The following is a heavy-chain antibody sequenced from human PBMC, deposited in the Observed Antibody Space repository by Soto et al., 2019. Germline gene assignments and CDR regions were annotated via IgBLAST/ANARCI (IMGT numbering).Heavy chain of an antibody. D-gene: IGHD5-12*01. V-gene: IGHV3-30*18. CDR1: GFTFSSYG. Sequence: QVQLVESGGGVVQPGRSLRLSCAASGFTFSSYGMHWVRQAPGKGLEWVAVISYDGSNKYYADSVKGRFTISRDNSKNTLYLQMNSLRAEDTAVYYCAKSYVGIVATDAFDIWGQGTMVTVSS. CDR2: ISYDGSNK. CDR3: AKSYVGIVATDAFDI. J-gene: IGHJ3*02.